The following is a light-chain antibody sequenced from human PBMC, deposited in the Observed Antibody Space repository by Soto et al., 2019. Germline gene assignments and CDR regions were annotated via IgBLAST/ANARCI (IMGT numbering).Light chain of an antibody. J-gene: IGLJ1*01. V-gene: IGLV2-14*01. Sequence: SALTQPASVSGSPGQAITISCTGTSSDVGGYNSVSWYQQHPGEAPKLMISDVSNRPSGVSPRFSGSKSGNTASLTISGLQAEDEADCYCSSYTNSNTFYVFGTGTKVTVL. CDR2: DVS. CDR1: SSDVGGYNS. CDR3: SSYTNSNTFYV.